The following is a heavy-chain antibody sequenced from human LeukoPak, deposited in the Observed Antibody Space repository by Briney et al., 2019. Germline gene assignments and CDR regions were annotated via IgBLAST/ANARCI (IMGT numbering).Heavy chain of an antibody. Sequence: SETLSLTCTVSGGSISSYYWSWIRQPAGKGLEWIGRIYTSGSTNYNPSLKSRVTMSVDTSKNQFSLKLSSVTAADTAVYYCARNGCSGGSCYSLYFDYWGQGTLVTVSS. CDR1: GGSISSYY. CDR3: ARNGCSGGSCYSLYFDY. J-gene: IGHJ4*02. V-gene: IGHV4-4*07. D-gene: IGHD2-15*01. CDR2: IYTSGST.